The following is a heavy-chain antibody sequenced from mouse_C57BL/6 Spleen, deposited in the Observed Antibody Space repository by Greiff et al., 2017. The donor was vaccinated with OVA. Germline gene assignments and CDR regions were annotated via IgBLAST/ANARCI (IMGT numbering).Heavy chain of an antibody. CDR3: ASRGRDFDV. V-gene: IGHV1-50*01. J-gene: IGHJ1*03. D-gene: IGHD1-1*01. Sequence: QVQLKQPGAELVKPGASVKLSCKASGYTFTSYWMQWVKQRPGQGLEWIGEIDPSDSYTNYNQKFKGKATLTVDTSSSTAYMQLSSLTSEDSAVYYCASRGRDFDVWGTGTTVTVSS. CDR1: GYTFTSYW. CDR2: IDPSDSYT.